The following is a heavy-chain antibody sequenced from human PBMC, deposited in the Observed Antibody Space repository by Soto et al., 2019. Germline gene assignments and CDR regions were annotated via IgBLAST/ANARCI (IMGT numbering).Heavy chain of an antibody. CDR2: ISPNSGGT. J-gene: IGHJ3*02. CDR3: TRVSLAHDAFDI. V-gene: IGHV1-2*02. CDR1: GYTFTGQY. Sequence: QVQLVQSGAEVKKPGASVKVSCKASGYTFTGQYMHWVRQAPGQGLEWMGWISPNSGGTKYAQKFQGRVTMTRDTSSSTAHMELSRLMSDDTAIYYCTRVSLAHDAFDIWGXGTMVTVSS.